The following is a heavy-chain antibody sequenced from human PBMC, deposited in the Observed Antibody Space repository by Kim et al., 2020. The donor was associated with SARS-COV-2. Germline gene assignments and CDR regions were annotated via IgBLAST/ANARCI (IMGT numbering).Heavy chain of an antibody. J-gene: IGHJ4*02. CDR2: IVPSGGTI. D-gene: IGHD2-21*01. Sequence: ASVKVSCKASGYTFTTYYMHWLRQAPGQGLEWMGMIVPSGGTINYAQRFQGRVTMTRDTSTSTVYLELSSLRSADTDMYYCAREPARLLYFDSWGQGTLV. CDR1: GYTFTTYY. V-gene: IGHV1-46*01. CDR3: AREPARLLYFDS.